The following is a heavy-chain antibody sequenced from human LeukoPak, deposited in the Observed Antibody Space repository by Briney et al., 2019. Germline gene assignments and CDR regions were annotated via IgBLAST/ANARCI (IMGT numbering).Heavy chain of an antibody. CDR3: AKNPYEYYFDY. D-gene: IGHD5-12*01. Sequence: ASVKVSCKASGYTFTCYYIHWVRQAPGQGLGWMGWINPNSGDTNYAQKFQGRVTMTRDTSISTAYMELSRLRSDDTAVYYCAKNPYEYYFDYWGQGTPVTVSS. J-gene: IGHJ4*02. CDR2: INPNSGDT. CDR1: GYTFTCYY. V-gene: IGHV1-2*02.